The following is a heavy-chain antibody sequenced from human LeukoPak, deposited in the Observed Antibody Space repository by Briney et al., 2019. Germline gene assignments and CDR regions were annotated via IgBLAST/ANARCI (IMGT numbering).Heavy chain of an antibody. V-gene: IGHV3-48*04. CDR1: GFTFSSYS. CDR2: ISSSSSTI. Sequence: GGSLRLSCAASGFTFSSYSMNWVRQAPGKGLEWVSYISSSSSTIYYADSVKGRFTICRDNAKNSLYLQMNSLRAEDTAVYYCARDGGCGSGCPDAFDIWGQGTMVTVSS. CDR3: ARDGGCGSGCPDAFDI. D-gene: IGHD6-19*01. J-gene: IGHJ3*02.